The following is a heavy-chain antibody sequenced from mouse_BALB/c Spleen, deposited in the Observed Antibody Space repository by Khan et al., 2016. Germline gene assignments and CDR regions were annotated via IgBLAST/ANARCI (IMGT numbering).Heavy chain of an antibody. Sequence: EVKLLESGGGLVQPGGSLKLSCAASGFEFSRYWMSWVRQAPGKGLEWIGEINPDSSTINYTPSLKDKFIISRDNAKNTLYLQMSKVRSEDTALXYCAGLHYYGYMNYWGQGTTLTVSS. J-gene: IGHJ2*01. V-gene: IGHV4-1*02. CDR2: INPDSSTI. CDR1: GFEFSRYW. D-gene: IGHD1-2*01. CDR3: AGLHYYGYMNY.